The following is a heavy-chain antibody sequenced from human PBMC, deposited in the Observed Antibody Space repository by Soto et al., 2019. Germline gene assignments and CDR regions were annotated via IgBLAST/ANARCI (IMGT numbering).Heavy chain of an antibody. CDR1: GYSFTSYW. J-gene: IGHJ5*02. CDR3: AGATDITGTIGWFDP. V-gene: IGHV5-51*01. CDR2: IYPGDSDT. Sequence: GESLKISCKGSGYSFTSYWIGWVRQMPEKGLEWMGIIYPGDSDTRYSPSFQGQVTISADKSISTAYLQWSSLKASDTAMYYCAGATDITGTIGWFDPWGQGTLVTVSS. D-gene: IGHD1-7*01.